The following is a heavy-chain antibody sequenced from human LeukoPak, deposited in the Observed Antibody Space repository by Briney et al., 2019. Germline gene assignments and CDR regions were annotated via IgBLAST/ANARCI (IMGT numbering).Heavy chain of an antibody. CDR1: GGSISSINYY. Sequence: SETLSLTCTVSGGSISSINYYWGWIRQPPGKGLEWIGGIYYGGNTYYKSSLRSRVTISVDTSKNHFSLNLNSVTAADTAMYYCARHAHIDFVTGLFDPWGQGTLVTVSS. D-gene: IGHD3-3*01. CDR2: IYYGGNT. CDR3: ARHAHIDFVTGLFDP. V-gene: IGHV4-39*01. J-gene: IGHJ5*02.